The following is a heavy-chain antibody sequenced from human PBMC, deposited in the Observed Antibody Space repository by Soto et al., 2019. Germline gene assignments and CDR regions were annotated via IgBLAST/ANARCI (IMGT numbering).Heavy chain of an antibody. CDR3: ARRPPLEQQRYYYTMDV. CDR1: GYSFTSYW. CDR2: IDPSDSYT. Sequence: PGESLKISCKGSGYSFTSYWISWVRQMPGKGLEWMGRIDPSDSYTNYSPSFQGHVTISADKSISTAYLQWSSLKASDTAMYYCARRPPLEQQRYYYTMDVWGQGTTVSVSS. J-gene: IGHJ6*02. D-gene: IGHD6-13*01. V-gene: IGHV5-10-1*01.